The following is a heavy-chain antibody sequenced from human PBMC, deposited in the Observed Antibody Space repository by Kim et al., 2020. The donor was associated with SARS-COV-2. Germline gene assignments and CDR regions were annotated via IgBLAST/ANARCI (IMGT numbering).Heavy chain of an antibody. J-gene: IGHJ4*02. V-gene: IGHV4-34*01. D-gene: IGHD4-17*01. Sequence: PSLKRRVTISVDTSKNQFSLKLSSVTAADTAVYYCARERGSYGVDAGFDYWGQGTLVTVSS. CDR3: ARERGSYGVDAGFDY.